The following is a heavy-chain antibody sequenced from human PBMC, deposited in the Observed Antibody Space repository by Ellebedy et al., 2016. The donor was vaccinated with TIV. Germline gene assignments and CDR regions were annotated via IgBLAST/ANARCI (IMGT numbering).Heavy chain of an antibody. CDR2: IYKNGGT. V-gene: IGHV3-66*01. D-gene: IGHD3-16*01. Sequence: GGSLRLSCAASGFSFRSYWMTWVRPAPGKGLEWVSLIYKNGGTNYTDSVNGRFTITRDDSKNTLYLQMNSLRAEDTAVYYCASDPGGGGDYGDNWFDPWGQGTLVTVSS. CDR1: GFSFRSYW. CDR3: ASDPGGGGDYGDNWFDP. J-gene: IGHJ5*02.